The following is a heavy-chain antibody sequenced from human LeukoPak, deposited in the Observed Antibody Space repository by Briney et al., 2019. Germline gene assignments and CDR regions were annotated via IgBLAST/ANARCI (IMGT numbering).Heavy chain of an antibody. CDR3: ARGKSYDSFDY. CDR2: INHSGST. J-gene: IGHJ4*02. D-gene: IGHD3-22*01. CDR1: GGSFSGYY. V-gene: IGHV4-34*01. Sequence: SETLSLTCAVYGGSFSGYYWSWIRQPPGKGLEWIGEINHSGSTNYNPSLKSRVTISVDTSKNQFSLKLSSVTAADTAVYYCARGKSYDSFDYWGQGTLVTVSS.